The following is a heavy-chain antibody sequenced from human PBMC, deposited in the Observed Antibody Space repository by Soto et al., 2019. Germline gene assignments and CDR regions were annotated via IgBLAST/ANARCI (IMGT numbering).Heavy chain of an antibody. J-gene: IGHJ4*02. V-gene: IGHV3-23*01. D-gene: IGHD3-16*02. Sequence: GGSLRLSCTASGFTFRTYAMTWFRQAPGKGLEWVSAISGSGSTFYANSVKGRFTISRDNSRNTVSLQMHSLRAEDSAIYDCAKEKDYDFVWGSDRYTSHYWGKGTLVTVSS. CDR2: ISGSGST. CDR1: GFTFRTYA. CDR3: AKEKDYDFVWGSDRYTSHY.